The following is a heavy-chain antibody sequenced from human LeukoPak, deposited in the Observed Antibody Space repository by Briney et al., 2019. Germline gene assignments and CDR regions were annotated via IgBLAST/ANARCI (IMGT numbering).Heavy chain of an antibody. CDR2: IYPGGSDT. V-gene: IGHV5-51*01. Sequence: GESLKISCKGSGYSFTNYWIGWVRQMPGKGLEWMGIIYPGGSDTRYSPSFQGQVTISADKSISTAYLQWSSLKASDTAMYYCARRRSWAWFDYWGQGTLVTVSS. CDR1: GYSFTNYW. CDR3: ARRRSWAWFDY. J-gene: IGHJ4*02. D-gene: IGHD7-27*01.